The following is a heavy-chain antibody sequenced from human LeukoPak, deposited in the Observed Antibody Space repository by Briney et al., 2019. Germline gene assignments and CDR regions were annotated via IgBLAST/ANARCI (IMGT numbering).Heavy chain of an antibody. V-gene: IGHV1-2*02. CDR1: GYTFTGYY. CDR2: INPNSGGT. Sequence: GASVKDSCKASGYTFTGYYMHWVRQAPGQGLEWMGWINPNSGGTNYAQKFQGRVTMTRDTSISTAYMELSRLRSDDTAVYYCARSAVPYCSSTSCYIVGMDYMDVWGKGTTVTVSS. D-gene: IGHD2-2*02. CDR3: ARSAVPYCSSTSCYIVGMDYMDV. J-gene: IGHJ6*03.